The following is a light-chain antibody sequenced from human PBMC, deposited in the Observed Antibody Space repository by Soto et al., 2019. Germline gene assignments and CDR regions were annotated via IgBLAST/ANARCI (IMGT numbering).Light chain of an antibody. CDR1: QSVSSNY. V-gene: IGKV3-20*01. Sequence: EIVMTQSPGTLSFSPGERATLSCRASQSVSSNYLAWFQQKPGQAPRLLIYGASSRATGIPDRFSGSGSGTDFTLSISRLEPEDFAVYYCQQYGSAPRTFGQGTNVEIK. CDR3: QQYGSAPRT. J-gene: IGKJ1*01. CDR2: GAS.